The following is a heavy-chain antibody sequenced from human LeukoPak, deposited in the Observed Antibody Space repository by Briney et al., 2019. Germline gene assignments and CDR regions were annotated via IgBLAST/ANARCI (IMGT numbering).Heavy chain of an antibody. CDR2: IYYSGST. CDR3: ATHIPYSSGWYYFGY. J-gene: IGHJ4*02. CDR1: GGSISSSSYY. D-gene: IGHD6-19*01. Sequence: PSETLSLTCTVSGGSISSSSYYWGWIRQPPGKGLEWIGSIYYSGSTYYNPSLKSRVTISVDTSKNQFSLKLSSVTAADTAVYYCATHIPYSSGWYYFGYWGQGTLVTVSS. V-gene: IGHV4-39*01.